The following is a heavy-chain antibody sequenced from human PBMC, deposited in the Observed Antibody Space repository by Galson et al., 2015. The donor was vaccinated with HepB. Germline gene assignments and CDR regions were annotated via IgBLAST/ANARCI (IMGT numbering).Heavy chain of an antibody. J-gene: IGHJ6*03. V-gene: IGHV3-21*06. D-gene: IGHD3-3*01. CDR2: ISGSTFYK. Sequence: SLRLSCAASGFTFSTYSMNWVRQAPGKGLEWVSSISGSTFYKYYADPVKGRFSISRDNARNSLYLQINSLGAEDTAVYYCARDLAWNGYWAQSSYYYMDVWGEGTTVTVSS. CDR1: GFTFSTYS. CDR3: ARDLAWNGYWAQSSYYYMDV.